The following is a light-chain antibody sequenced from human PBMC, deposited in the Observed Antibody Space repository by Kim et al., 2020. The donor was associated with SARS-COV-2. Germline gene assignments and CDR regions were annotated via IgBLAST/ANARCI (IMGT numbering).Light chain of an antibody. CDR2: YVS. CDR3: SSYTSSSTRV. CDR1: SSDVGVYNF. Sequence: GQSITISCPGTSSDVGVYNFVSWHQQHPGKAPQLMIFYVSKRPSGVSNRFSGSKSGNTASLTISGLQAEDEADYYCSSYTSSSTRVFGGGTKLTVL. J-gene: IGLJ3*02. V-gene: IGLV2-14*04.